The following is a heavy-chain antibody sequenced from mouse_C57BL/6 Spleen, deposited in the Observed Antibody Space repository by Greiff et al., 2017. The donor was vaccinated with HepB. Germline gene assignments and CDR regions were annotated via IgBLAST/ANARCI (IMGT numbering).Heavy chain of an antibody. CDR2: ISYDGSN. CDR3: ARGTTSI. V-gene: IGHV3-6*01. J-gene: IGHJ2*01. CDR1: GYSITSGYY. Sequence: DVQLQESGPGLVKPSQSLSLTCSVTGYSITSGYYWNWIRQFPGNKLEWMGYISYDGSNNYNPSLKNRISITRDTSKNQFFLKLNSVTTEDTATYYCARGTTSIWGQGTTLTVSS.